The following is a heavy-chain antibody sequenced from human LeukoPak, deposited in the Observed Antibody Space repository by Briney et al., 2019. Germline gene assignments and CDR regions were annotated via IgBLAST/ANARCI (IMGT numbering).Heavy chain of an antibody. Sequence: SETLSLTCAVSGGSFSSYYWSWVRQPPGQGLEWIGEINHSGSTNYNPYLQSRVTISVDSSKNQFSLKLSSVTAADTAVYYCASNYYGSGSLDYWGQGNLVTVSS. D-gene: IGHD3-10*01. V-gene: IGHV4-34*01. J-gene: IGHJ4*02. CDR2: INHSGST. CDR3: ASNYYGSGSLDY. CDR1: GGSFSSYY.